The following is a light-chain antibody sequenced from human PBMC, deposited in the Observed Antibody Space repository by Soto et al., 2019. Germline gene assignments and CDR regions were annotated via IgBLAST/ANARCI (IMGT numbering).Light chain of an antibody. CDR1: SSNIGSNS. Sequence: QSLLTQPPSASGTPGQRVTISCSGSSSNIGSNSVYWYQQLPGTAPKLLIYRNNQRPSGVPDRFSGSKSGTSASLTISGLRSEDEADCYCAAWDDSLSAWVFGGGTKLTVL. CDR2: RNN. J-gene: IGLJ3*02. V-gene: IGLV1-47*01. CDR3: AAWDDSLSAWV.